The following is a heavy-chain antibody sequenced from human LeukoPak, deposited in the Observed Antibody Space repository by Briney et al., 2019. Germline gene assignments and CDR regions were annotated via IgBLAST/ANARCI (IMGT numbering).Heavy chain of an antibody. D-gene: IGHD5-24*01. CDR1: GGSFSGYY. CDR3: ARMPLKRWLQSYYFDY. J-gene: IGHJ4*02. CDR2: INHSGST. V-gene: IGHV4-34*01. Sequence: SETLSLTCAVYGGSFSGYYWSWIRQPPGKGLDWIGEINHSGSTNYNPSLKSRVTISVDTSKNQFSLKVSSVTAADTAVYYCARMPLKRWLQSYYFDYWGQGTLVTVSS.